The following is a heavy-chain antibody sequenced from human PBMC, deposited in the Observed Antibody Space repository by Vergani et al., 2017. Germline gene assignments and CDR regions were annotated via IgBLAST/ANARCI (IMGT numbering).Heavy chain of an antibody. J-gene: IGHJ4*02. CDR1: GGSFSGYY. CDR3: ARVRGDRYFDY. Sequence: VQLQQWGAGLLKPSETLSLTCAVYGGSFSGYYWSWVRQAPGKGLEWVANIKQDGSEKYYVDSVKGRFTISRDNAKNSLYLQMNSLRAEDTAVYYCARVRGDRYFDYWGQGTLVTVSS. D-gene: IGHD2-21*01. CDR2: IKQDGSEK. V-gene: IGHV3-7*01.